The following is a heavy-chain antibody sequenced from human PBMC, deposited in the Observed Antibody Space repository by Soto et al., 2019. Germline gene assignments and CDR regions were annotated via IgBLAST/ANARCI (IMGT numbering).Heavy chain of an antibody. D-gene: IGHD4-4*01. CDR2: IYYSGST. V-gene: IGHV4-31*03. Sequence: SETLSLTCTVSGGSISSGGYYWSWIRQHPGKGLEWIGYIYYSGSTYYNPSLKSRVTISVDTSKNQFSLKLSSVTAADTAVYYCARTGSNSVAGFDYWGQGTLVTVSS. CDR3: ARTGSNSVAGFDY. CDR1: GGSISSGGYY. J-gene: IGHJ4*02.